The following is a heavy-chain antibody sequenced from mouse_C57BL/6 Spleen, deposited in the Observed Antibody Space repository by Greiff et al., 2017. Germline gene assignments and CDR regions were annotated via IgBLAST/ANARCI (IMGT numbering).Heavy chain of an antibody. Sequence: QVQLQQSGAELVKPGASVKISCKASGYAFSSYWMNWVKQRPGKGLEWIGQIYPGDGDTNYNGKFKGKATLTADKSSSTAYMQLSSLTSEDSAVYFCARATFITTVVGKDAMDYWGQGTSVTVSS. CDR3: ARATFITTVVGKDAMDY. CDR1: GYAFSSYW. D-gene: IGHD1-1*01. V-gene: IGHV1-80*01. J-gene: IGHJ4*01. CDR2: IYPGDGDT.